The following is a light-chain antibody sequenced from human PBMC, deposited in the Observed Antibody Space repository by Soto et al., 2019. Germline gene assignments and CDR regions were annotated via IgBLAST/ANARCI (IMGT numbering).Light chain of an antibody. Sequence: EIVLTQSPGPLSLSPGQRATLSCRASESISRDYLAWYQQRLGQAPRLLIYGASSVATGIPDRFSGSGSGTDFTLTISRLEPEDFAIYYCQQYGGVPYTFGQGTKLEIK. CDR1: ESISRDY. V-gene: IGKV3-20*01. J-gene: IGKJ2*01. CDR3: QQYGGVPYT. CDR2: GAS.